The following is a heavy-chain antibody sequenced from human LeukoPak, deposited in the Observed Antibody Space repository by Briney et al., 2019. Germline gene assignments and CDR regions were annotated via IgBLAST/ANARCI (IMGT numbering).Heavy chain of an antibody. CDR1: GFTFDDYA. V-gene: IGHV3-9*01. Sequence: QTGGSLRLSCAASGFTFDDYAMHWVRQAPGKGLGWVSGISWNSGSIGYADSVKGRFTISRDNAKNSLYLQMNSLRAEDTAVYYCAPSSWRDYWGQGTLVTVSS. D-gene: IGHD6-13*01. CDR3: APSSWRDY. J-gene: IGHJ4*02. CDR2: ISWNSGSI.